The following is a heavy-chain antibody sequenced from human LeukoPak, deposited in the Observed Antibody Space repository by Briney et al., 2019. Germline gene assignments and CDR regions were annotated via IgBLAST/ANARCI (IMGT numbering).Heavy chain of an antibody. CDR2: ISRDGGIT. Sequence: GGSLRLSCAASGFTFYDYTMHWVRQAPGKGVGWVPLISRDGGITYYADSVKGQFTISRDNSKNSLYLQMNSLRTEDTALYYCAKGHNDYGDAIWGGLEYWGQGTLVTVSS. CDR1: GFTFYDYT. D-gene: IGHD4-17*01. J-gene: IGHJ4*02. CDR3: AKGHNDYGDAIWGGLEY. V-gene: IGHV3-43*01.